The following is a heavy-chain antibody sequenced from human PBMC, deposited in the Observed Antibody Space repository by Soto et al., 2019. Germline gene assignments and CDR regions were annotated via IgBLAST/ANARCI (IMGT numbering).Heavy chain of an antibody. V-gene: IGHV3-15*07. CDR1: SNAW. CDR2: IKSKNDGGTT. CDR3: TTDPRNSGY. D-gene: IGHD4-4*01. J-gene: IGHJ4*02. Sequence: SNAWMNWVRQAPGKWLEWVGRIKSKNDGGTTDYAAPVKGRFTISRGDSKNTLYLQMNSLKTEDTAVYYCTTDPRNSGYWGQGTMVTVSS.